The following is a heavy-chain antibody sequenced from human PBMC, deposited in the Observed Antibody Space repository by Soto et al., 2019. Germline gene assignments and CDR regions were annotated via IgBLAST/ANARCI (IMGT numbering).Heavy chain of an antibody. V-gene: IGHV1-2*02. CDR1: GYIFTGYF. CDR2: INPNTSAT. Sequence: ASVKVSCKSSGYIFTGYFIQWLRQAPGQGPEWMGWINPNTSATNYAQKFQGRVTMTRDTSLGAAYMELTSLRPDDTALYYCARITWGRDNYYAMDGWGPGTTVTVAS. CDR3: ARITWGRDNYYAMDG. J-gene: IGHJ6*02. D-gene: IGHD1-26*01.